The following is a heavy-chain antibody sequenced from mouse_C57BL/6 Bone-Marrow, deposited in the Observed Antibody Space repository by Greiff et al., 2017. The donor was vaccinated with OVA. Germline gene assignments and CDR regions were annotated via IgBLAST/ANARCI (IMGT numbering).Heavy chain of an antibody. CDR1: GYSITSGYY. CDR2: ISYDGSN. V-gene: IGHV3-6*01. CDR3: ARAVVAYFDY. D-gene: IGHD1-1*01. Sequence: EVQVVESGPGLVKPSQSLSLTCSVTGYSITSGYYWNWIRQFPGNKLEWMGYISYDGSNNYNPSLKNRISITRDTSKNQFFLKLNSVTTEDTATYYCARAVVAYFDYWGQGTTLTVSS. J-gene: IGHJ2*01.